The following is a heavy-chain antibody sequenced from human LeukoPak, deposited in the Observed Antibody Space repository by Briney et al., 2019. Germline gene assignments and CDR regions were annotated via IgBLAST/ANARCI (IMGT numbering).Heavy chain of an antibody. V-gene: IGHV3-48*01. CDR3: ARDPDFWSGYYKVAWFDP. Sequence: GGSLRLSCAASGFTFSTYNMSWVRQAPGKGLEWLSFITDTGGVQYADSVKGRFTISRDNAKKSLYLQMNSLRAEDTAVYYCARDPDFWSGYYKVAWFDPWGQGTPVTVSS. D-gene: IGHD3-3*01. CDR2: ITDTGGV. CDR1: GFTFSTYN. J-gene: IGHJ5*02.